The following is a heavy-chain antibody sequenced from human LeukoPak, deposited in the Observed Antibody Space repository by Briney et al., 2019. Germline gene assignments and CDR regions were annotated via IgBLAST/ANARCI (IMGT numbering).Heavy chain of an antibody. J-gene: IGHJ4*02. CDR3: ARDYSSGWPNFDY. V-gene: IGHV1-18*01. CDR1: GYTFTSYG. D-gene: IGHD6-19*01. Sequence: ASVTVSCTASGYTFTSYGISWVRQAPGQGLGWMGWISTYNGNTNYAQKVQGRVTMTTDTSTSTAYMELRSLRSDDTAVYYCARDYSSGWPNFDYWGQGTLVTVSS. CDR2: ISTYNGNT.